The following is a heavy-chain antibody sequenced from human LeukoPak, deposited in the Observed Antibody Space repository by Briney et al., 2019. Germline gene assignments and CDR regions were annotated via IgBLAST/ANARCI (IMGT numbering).Heavy chain of an antibody. CDR1: GFSLSTSGMR. CDR2: IDWDDDK. V-gene: IGHV2-70*04. Sequence: SGPTLVNPTQTLTLTCTFSGFSLSTSGMRVSWIRQPPGKALEWLARIDWDDDKFYSTSLKTRLTISKDTSKNQVALTMTNMDPVDTATYYCARGWYGFWFDPWGQGTLVTVSS. D-gene: IGHD6-19*01. CDR3: ARGWYGFWFDP. J-gene: IGHJ5*02.